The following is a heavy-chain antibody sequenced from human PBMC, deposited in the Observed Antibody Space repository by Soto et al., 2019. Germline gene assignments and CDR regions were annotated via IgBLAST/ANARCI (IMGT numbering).Heavy chain of an antibody. D-gene: IGHD1-20*01. J-gene: IGHJ6*03. CDR3: AKGGITGTTPYYYYYMDV. CDR2: ISYDGSNK. Sequence: GGSLRLSCAASGFTFSSYGMHWVRQAPGKGLEWVAVISYDGSNKYYADSVKGRFTISRDNSKNTLYLQMNSLRAEDTAVYYCAKGGITGTTPYYYYYMDVWGKGTTVTVS. CDR1: GFTFSSYG. V-gene: IGHV3-30*18.